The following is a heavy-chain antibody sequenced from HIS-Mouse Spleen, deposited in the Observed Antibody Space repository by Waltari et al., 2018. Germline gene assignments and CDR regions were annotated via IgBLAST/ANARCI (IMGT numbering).Heavy chain of an antibody. CDR2: IGYSGST. Sequence: QLQLQESGPGLVKPSETLSLTCTVSGGSISSSSYYWGWIRQPPGKGLEWIGSIGYSGSTYYDPSLKRRVTISVDTSKNQFSLKLRSVTAADTAVYYCAREIPYSSSWYDWYFDLWGRGTLVTVSS. D-gene: IGHD6-13*01. CDR1: GGSISSSSYY. V-gene: IGHV4-39*07. J-gene: IGHJ2*01. CDR3: AREIPYSSSWYDWYFDL.